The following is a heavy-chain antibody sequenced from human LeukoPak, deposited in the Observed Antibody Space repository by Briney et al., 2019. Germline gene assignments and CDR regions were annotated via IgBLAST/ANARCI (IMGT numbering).Heavy chain of an antibody. J-gene: IGHJ6*03. CDR1: GFTFSNYW. V-gene: IGHV3-43D*03. CDR3: AKGGGYYYYYMDV. Sequence: GGSVRLSCAASGFTFSNYWMHWVRQAPGKGLEWVSLISWDGGSTYYVDSVKGRFTISRDNSKNSLYLQMNSLRAEDTALYYCAKGGGYYYYYMDVWGKGTTVTVSS. D-gene: IGHD3-16*01. CDR2: ISWDGGST.